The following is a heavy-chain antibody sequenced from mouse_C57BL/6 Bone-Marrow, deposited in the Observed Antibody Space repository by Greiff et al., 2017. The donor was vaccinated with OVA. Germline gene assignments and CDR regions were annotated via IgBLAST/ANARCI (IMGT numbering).Heavy chain of an antibody. D-gene: IGHD1-1*01. Sequence: VQLQQSGAELVRPGASVKLSCTASGFNIKDDYMHWVKQRPEQGLEWIGWIDPENGDTEYASKFQGKATITADTSSNTAYLQLSSLTSEDTADYYCTTLYYYGSSWFAYWGQGTLVTVSA. CDR2: IDPENGDT. J-gene: IGHJ3*01. CDR3: TTLYYYGSSWFAY. CDR1: GFNIKDDY. V-gene: IGHV14-4*01.